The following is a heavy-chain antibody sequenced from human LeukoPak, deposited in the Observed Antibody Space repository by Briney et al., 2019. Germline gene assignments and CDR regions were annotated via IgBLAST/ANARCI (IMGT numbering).Heavy chain of an antibody. CDR3: ARGGSSWLDY. Sequence: GRSLRLSCAASGFTFSSYAVHWVRQAPGKGLEWVAVISYDGSNKYYADSVKGRFTISRDNSKNTLYLQMNSLRAEDTAVYYCARGGSSWLDYWGQGTLVTVSS. CDR2: ISYDGSNK. D-gene: IGHD6-13*01. V-gene: IGHV3-30-3*01. J-gene: IGHJ4*02. CDR1: GFTFSSYA.